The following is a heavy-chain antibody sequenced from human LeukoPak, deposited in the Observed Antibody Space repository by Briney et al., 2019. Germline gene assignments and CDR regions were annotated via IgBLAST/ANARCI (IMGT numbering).Heavy chain of an antibody. J-gene: IGHJ4*02. V-gene: IGHV4-61*02. Sequence: SQTLSLTCTVSGGSISSGSYYWSWIRQPAGKGLEWIGRMYTSGSTNYNPSLKSRVTISVDTAKNQFSLKLSSVTAADTAVYYCAREAPSRYYFDYWGQGTLVTVSS. CDR2: MYTSGST. CDR1: GGSISSGSYY. CDR3: AREAPSRYYFDY.